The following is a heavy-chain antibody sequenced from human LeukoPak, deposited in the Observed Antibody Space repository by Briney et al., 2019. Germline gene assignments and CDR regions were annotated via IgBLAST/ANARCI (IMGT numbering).Heavy chain of an antibody. CDR1: GGSISSYY. Sequence: PSETLSLTCTVSGGSISSYYWSWIRQPPGKGLEWIGYIYYSGSTNYNPSLKSRVTISVDTSKNQFSLKLSSVTAADTAVYYCARDGEAVVRGVIRRYFDLWGRGTLVTVSS. V-gene: IGHV4-59*01. CDR3: ARDGEAVVRGVIRRYFDL. CDR2: IYYSGST. J-gene: IGHJ2*01. D-gene: IGHD3-10*01.